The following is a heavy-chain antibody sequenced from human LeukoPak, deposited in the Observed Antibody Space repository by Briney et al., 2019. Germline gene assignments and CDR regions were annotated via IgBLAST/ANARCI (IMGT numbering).Heavy chain of an antibody. CDR1: GYTFTSYG. V-gene: IGHV1-69*06. J-gene: IGHJ4*02. D-gene: IGHD3-22*01. Sequence: GASVKVSCKASGYTFTSYGISWVRQAPGQGLEWMGGIIPIFGTTDYAQKFQGRVTITADKFTSTVYMELSSLRSEDTAVYYCARSKNRKYYDSSGYLIVWGQGTLVTVSS. CDR3: ARSKNRKYYDSSGYLIV. CDR2: IIPIFGTT.